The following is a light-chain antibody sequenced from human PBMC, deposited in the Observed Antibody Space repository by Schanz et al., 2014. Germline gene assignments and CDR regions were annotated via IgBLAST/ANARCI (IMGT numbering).Light chain of an antibody. CDR1: SSDVGSYNL. Sequence: QSALTQPASVSGSPGQSITISCTGTSSDVGSYNLVSWYQQHPGKAPKVMIYEGSKRPSGVSNRFSGSKSGNTASLTISGLQAEDEADYYCCSYAAGSTSWVFGGGTKLTVL. CDR3: CSYAAGSTSWV. J-gene: IGLJ3*02. CDR2: EGS. V-gene: IGLV2-23*01.